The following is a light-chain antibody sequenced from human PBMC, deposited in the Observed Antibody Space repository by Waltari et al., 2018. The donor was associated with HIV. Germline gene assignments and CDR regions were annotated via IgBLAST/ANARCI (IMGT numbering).Light chain of an antibody. Sequence: DIQLTQSPSFLSASVGDRVTITCRASQGINNYLAWDQQKPGKAPRLLIYAASTLQSGVPSRFSGSGSGTEFSLTISSLQPEDFATYYCQQLNSYPRRLTFGGGTKVEVK. CDR1: QGINNY. CDR2: AAS. J-gene: IGKJ4*01. V-gene: IGKV1-9*01. CDR3: QQLNSYPRRLT.